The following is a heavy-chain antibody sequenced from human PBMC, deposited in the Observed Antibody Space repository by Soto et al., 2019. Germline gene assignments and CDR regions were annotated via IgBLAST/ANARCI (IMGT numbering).Heavy chain of an antibody. CDR1: GGTFSRYT. CDR2: IIPIFGTA. V-gene: IGHV1-69*12. Sequence: QVQLVQSGAEVKKPGSSVTVSCKASGGTFSRYTISWVRQAPGQGLEWMGGIIPIFGTANYAQKFQGRVTITADESTSTAYMELSSLRSDDTAVYYCARGNHRWLQLWYFDLWGRGTLVTVSS. CDR3: ARGNHRWLQLWYFDL. D-gene: IGHD5-12*01. J-gene: IGHJ2*01.